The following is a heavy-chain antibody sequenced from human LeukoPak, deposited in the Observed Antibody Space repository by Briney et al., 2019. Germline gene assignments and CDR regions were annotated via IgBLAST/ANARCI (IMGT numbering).Heavy chain of an antibody. J-gene: IGHJ4*02. CDR3: ATKGITIFGVVIDKLDY. Sequence: GGSLRLSCAASGFTFSSYAMSWVRQAPGKGLEWVSAISGSGGSTYYADSVKGRFTISRDNSENTLYLQMNSLRAEDAAVYYCATKGITIFGVVIDKLDYWGQGTLVTVSS. CDR2: ISGSGGST. D-gene: IGHD3-3*01. CDR1: GFTFSSYA. V-gene: IGHV3-23*01.